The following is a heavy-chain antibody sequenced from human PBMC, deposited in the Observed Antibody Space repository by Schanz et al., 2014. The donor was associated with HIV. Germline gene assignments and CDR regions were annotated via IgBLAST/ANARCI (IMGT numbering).Heavy chain of an antibody. Sequence: EVQLVESGGGLVKPGGSLRLSCAASGFSFSVYSMNWVRQAPGKGLEWVSSISSSSSFIYYADSVKGRFTISRDNSKNTLFLQMNSLSPEDTGIYYCARDNRGDYYLDSWGQGTLVTVSS. D-gene: IGHD4-17*01. CDR3: ARDNRGDYYLDS. V-gene: IGHV3-21*01. CDR2: ISSSSSFI. J-gene: IGHJ1*01. CDR1: GFSFSVYS.